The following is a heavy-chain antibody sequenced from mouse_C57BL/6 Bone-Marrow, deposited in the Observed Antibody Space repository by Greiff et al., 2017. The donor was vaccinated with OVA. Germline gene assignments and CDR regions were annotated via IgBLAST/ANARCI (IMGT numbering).Heavy chain of an antibody. Sequence: EVQLVESGGGLVKPGGSLKLSCAASGFTFSDYGMHWVRQAPGQGLEWVAYISSGSGTTYYADTVKGRFTISRDNAKNTLFLHSTSLRSEDTAMYYCARSDYDYCDDWGQGTTLTVSA. CDR1: GFTFSDYG. J-gene: IGHJ2*01. CDR3: ARSDYDYCDD. D-gene: IGHD2-4*01. CDR2: ISSGSGTT. V-gene: IGHV5-17*01.